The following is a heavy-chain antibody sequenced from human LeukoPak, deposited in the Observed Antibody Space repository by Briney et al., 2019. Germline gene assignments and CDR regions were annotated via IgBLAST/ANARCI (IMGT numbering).Heavy chain of an antibody. CDR2: IYTSGST. D-gene: IGHD3-3*01. Sequence: SETLSLTCTVSGGSISSYYWSWIRQPAGKGLEWIGRIYTSGSTNYNPSLKSRVTMSVDTSKNQFSLKLSSVTAADTAVYYCARHPAGFRFSPTHRDVWGKGTTVTVSS. V-gene: IGHV4-4*07. CDR1: GGSISSYY. J-gene: IGHJ6*03. CDR3: ARHPAGFRFSPTHRDV.